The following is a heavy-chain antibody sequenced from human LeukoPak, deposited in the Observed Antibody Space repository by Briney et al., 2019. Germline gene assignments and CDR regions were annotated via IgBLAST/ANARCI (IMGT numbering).Heavy chain of an antibody. D-gene: IGHD4-11*01. V-gene: IGHV3-74*01. Sequence: PGGSLRLSCEASGFAFSDHWMHWVRQVAGKGLVWVSRSYNEGISRSYADSVTGRFTITRDNAMNTLYLQMNSLRAEDTALYYCARGGTTTTINTLDYWGQGILVTVSS. CDR1: GFAFSDHW. CDR2: SYNEGISR. CDR3: ARGGTTTTINTLDY. J-gene: IGHJ4*02.